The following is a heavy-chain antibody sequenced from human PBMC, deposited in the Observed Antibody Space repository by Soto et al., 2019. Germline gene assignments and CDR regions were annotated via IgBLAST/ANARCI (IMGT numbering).Heavy chain of an antibody. CDR3: ARDRQWGADDYC. CDR2: INEDGSYK. V-gene: IGHV3-7*01. Sequence: EVQLVESGGDLVQPGGSLRLSCAASGFTFNSYWMTWVRQAPGKGLEWVANINEDGSYKNYVASVVGRFTISRDNAKSSLYLQMNSLRAEDTAVYYCARDRQWGADDYCWGQGTLVTVSS. D-gene: IGHD6-19*01. CDR1: GFTFNSYW. J-gene: IGHJ4*02.